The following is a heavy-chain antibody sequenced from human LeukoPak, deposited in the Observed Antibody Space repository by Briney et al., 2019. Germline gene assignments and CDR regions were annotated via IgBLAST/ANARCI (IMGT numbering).Heavy chain of an antibody. D-gene: IGHD5-12*01. CDR3: ARGVRGFTYYYYMDV. CDR1: GGAFSNYY. J-gene: IGHJ6*03. Sequence: SETLSLTCAVNGGAFSNYYWSWIRQAPGKGLEWIGEINHRGSTSYNPSLRSRVTISVDTSKNQFSLKLSSVTAADTAVYYCARGVRGFTYYYYMDVWGKGTTVTISS. V-gene: IGHV4-34*01. CDR2: INHRGST.